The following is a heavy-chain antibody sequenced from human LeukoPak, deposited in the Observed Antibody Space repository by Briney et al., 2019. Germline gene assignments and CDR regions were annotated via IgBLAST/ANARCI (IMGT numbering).Heavy chain of an antibody. CDR2: INPNSGGT. Sequence: ASVKVSCKASGYTFTGYYMHWVRQAPGQGLEWMGWINPNSGGTNYAQKFQGRVTMTRDTPISTAYMELSRLRSDDTAVYYCARDRGVVVVAASDAFDIWGQGTMVTVSS. D-gene: IGHD2-15*01. CDR1: GYTFTGYY. CDR3: ARDRGVVVVAASDAFDI. J-gene: IGHJ3*02. V-gene: IGHV1-2*02.